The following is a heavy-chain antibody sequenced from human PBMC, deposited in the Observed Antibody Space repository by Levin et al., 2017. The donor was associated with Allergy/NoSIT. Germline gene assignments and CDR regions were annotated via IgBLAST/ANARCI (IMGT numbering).Heavy chain of an antibody. V-gene: IGHV4-39*07. CDR1: GGSISNSNYY. J-gene: IGHJ3*02. Sequence: SETLSLTCTVSGGSISNSNYYWGWMRQPPGTRLEWIANIYYRGNTYYNPSLKSRVTISLDTSMNQFSLKLSSVTAADTAMYYCGKVMVTNAFDIWGPGTLVTVSS. CDR2: IYYRGNT. D-gene: IGHD2-21*02. CDR3: GKVMVTNAFDI.